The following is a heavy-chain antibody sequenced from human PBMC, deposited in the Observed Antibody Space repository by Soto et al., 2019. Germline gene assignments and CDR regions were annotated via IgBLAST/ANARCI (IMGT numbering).Heavy chain of an antibody. CDR3: AKSLGDTPLPGDTFDA. V-gene: IGHV3-9*01. Sequence: ELQLVESGGALVQPGGSLRLSCAASGFTFDDYAMHWVRQAPGKGLEWVSGISWNTGHIGHADPVKGRFTISRDNAKSSLYLQMNSLRAEDTSLYYCAKSLGDTPLPGDTFDAWGPGTLVTISS. D-gene: IGHD3-10*01. CDR2: ISWNTGHI. J-gene: IGHJ3*01. CDR1: GFTFDDYA.